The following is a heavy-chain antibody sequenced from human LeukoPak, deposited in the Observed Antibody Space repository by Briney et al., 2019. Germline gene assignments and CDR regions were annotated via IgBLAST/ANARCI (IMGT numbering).Heavy chain of an antibody. V-gene: IGHV3-23*01. CDR3: AKEEYCSSTSCYAPNWFDP. D-gene: IGHD2-2*01. CDR2: ISGSGGST. CDR1: GFTFSSYA. J-gene: IGHJ5*02. Sequence: GGSLRLSCAASGFTFSSYAMSWVRQAPGKGLEWVSAISGSGGSTYYADSVKGWFTISRDNSKNTLYLQMNSLRAEDTAVYYCAKEEYCSSTSCYAPNWFDPWGQGTLVTVSS.